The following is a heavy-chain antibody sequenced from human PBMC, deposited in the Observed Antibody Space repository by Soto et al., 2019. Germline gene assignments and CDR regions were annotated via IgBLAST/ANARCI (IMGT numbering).Heavy chain of an antibody. CDR1: GGSISSSSYF. D-gene: IGHD3-9*01. CDR2: IYYSGST. CDR3: ARGGADLGSGYYFDY. J-gene: IGHJ4*02. V-gene: IGHV4-39*01. Sequence: PSETLSLTCTVSGGSISSSSYFWGWIRQPPGKGLEWIGIIYYSGSTYYNPSLKSRVTISVDTSKNQFSLKLSSVTAADTAVYSCARGGADLGSGYYFDYWGQGTLVTVSS.